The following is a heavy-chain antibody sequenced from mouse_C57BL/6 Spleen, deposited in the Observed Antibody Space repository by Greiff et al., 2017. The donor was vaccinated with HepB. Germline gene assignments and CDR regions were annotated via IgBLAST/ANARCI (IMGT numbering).Heavy chain of an antibody. Sequence: EVQVVESGGGLVQPGGSLKLSCAASGFTFSDYYMYWVRQTPEKRLEWVAYISNGGGSTYYPDTVKGRFTISRDNAKNTLYLQMSRLKSEDTAMYYCARHATYDYEFAYWGQGTLVTVSA. D-gene: IGHD2-4*01. J-gene: IGHJ3*01. CDR3: ARHATYDYEFAY. CDR1: GFTFSDYY. CDR2: ISNGGGST. V-gene: IGHV5-12*01.